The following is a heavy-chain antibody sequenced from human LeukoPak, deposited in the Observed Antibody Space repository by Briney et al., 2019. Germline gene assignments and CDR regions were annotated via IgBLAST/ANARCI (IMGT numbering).Heavy chain of an antibody. D-gene: IGHD4-17*01. J-gene: IGHJ5*02. CDR3: ARGGYGDYADH. CDR2: MNPNSGNT. CDR1: GYTFTSYG. Sequence: ASVKVSCKASGYTFTSYGISWVRQATGQGLEWTGWMNPNSGNTGYAQKFQGRVTITRNTSISTAYMELSSLRSEDTAVYYCARGGYGDYADHWGQGTLVTVSS. V-gene: IGHV1-8*03.